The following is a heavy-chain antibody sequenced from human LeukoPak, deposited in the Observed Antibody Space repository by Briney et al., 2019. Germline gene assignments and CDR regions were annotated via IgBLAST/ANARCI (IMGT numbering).Heavy chain of an antibody. D-gene: IGHD2-2*01. CDR1: GRSFSGYY. V-gene: IGHV4-34*01. CDR2: INHSGST. CDR3: ARVAPGVVVPHLDN. Sequence: PSETLSLTCAVYGRSFSGYYWSWIRQPPGKGLEWIGEINHSGSTNYNPSLKSRVTISVDRSKNQFSLKLSSVTAADTAVYYCARVAPGVVVPHLDNWGQGTLVIVSS. J-gene: IGHJ4*02.